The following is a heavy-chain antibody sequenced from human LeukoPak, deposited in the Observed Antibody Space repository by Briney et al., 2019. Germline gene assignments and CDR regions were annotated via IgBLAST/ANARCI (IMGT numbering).Heavy chain of an antibody. CDR1: GGSISSSSYY. CDR2: IYYSGST. D-gene: IGHD5-18*01. CDR3: ASSVDTAMV. V-gene: IGHV4-39*01. J-gene: IGHJ4*02. Sequence: ETPSLTCTVSGGSISSSSYYWGWIRQPPGKGLEWIGSIYYSGSTYYNPSLKSRVTISVDTSKNQFSLKLSSVTAADTAVYYCASSVDTAMVWGQGTLVTISS.